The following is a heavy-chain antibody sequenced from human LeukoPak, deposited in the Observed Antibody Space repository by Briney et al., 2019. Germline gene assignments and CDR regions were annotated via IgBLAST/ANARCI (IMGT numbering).Heavy chain of an antibody. V-gene: IGHV4-59*11. J-gene: IGHJ4*02. CDR2: GFHTGRT. CDR1: GASISSHF. CDR3: ARGGENLPPED. Sequence: SETLSLTCTVSGASISSHFWRWLRQPPGKGLEWSGYGFHTGRTNYSRSLRSRVTISVDTSKNQFSLKLSSVTAADTAVYYCARGGENLPPEDWGQGTLVTVSS. D-gene: IGHD2/OR15-2a*01.